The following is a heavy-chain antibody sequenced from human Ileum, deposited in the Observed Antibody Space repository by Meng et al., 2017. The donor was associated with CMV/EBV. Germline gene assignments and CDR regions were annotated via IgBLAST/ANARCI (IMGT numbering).Heavy chain of an antibody. V-gene: IGHV4-4*07. CDR2: IHYSGGT. D-gene: IGHD3-10*01. CDR3: ARAGARGVPVDL. J-gene: IGHJ4*02. Sequence: QLQESGPGLMKPSETLSLPCSVSGDSIKNYYWTWLRQPAGKGLEWLGRIHYSGGTDDNPSLKSRVTLSIDTSKNQLSLKIYSVTAADTAVYYCARAGARGVPVDLWGQGTLVTVSS. CDR1: GDSIKNYY.